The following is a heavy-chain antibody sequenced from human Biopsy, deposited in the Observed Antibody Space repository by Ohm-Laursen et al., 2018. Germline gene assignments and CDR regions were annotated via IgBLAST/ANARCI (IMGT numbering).Heavy chain of an antibody. Sequence: SVKVSCKTSTGTFDSYGVTWVRQAPGQGLEWMGRIIPILRTTTYAPKFQGRVTFTADKSSSTAYLELSSLTSEDTAMFYCAREAIGYQLPCDDWSQGTLVTVSS. V-gene: IGHV1-69*04. CDR3: AREAIGYQLPCDD. CDR2: IIPILRTT. CDR1: TGTFDSYG. J-gene: IGHJ4*02. D-gene: IGHD2-15*01.